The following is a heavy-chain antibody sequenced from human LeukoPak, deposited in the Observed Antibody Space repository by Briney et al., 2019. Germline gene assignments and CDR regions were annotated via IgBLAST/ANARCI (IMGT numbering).Heavy chain of an antibody. J-gene: IGHJ4*02. D-gene: IGHD3-3*01. CDR2: IYTSGST. CDR3: ARDRKYYDFWSGYYLDY. V-gene: IGHV4-61*02. CDR1: GGSISSSSYY. Sequence: SETLSLTCTVSGGSISSSSYYWSWIRQPAGKGLEWIGRIYTSGSTNYNPSLKSRVTISVDTSKNQFSLKLSSVTAADTAVYYCARDRKYYDFWSGYYLDYWGQGTLVTVSS.